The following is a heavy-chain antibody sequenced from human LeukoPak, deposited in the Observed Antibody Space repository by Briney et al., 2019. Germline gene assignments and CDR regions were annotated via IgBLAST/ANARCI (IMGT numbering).Heavy chain of an antibody. J-gene: IGHJ4*02. D-gene: IGHD3-10*01. Sequence: PSETLSLTCIVSGGSIRSYYWSWIRQPPGKGLEWIGYIYHSGSTNYNPSLKSRVTISIDPSKNQFSLKLSSVTAADTAVYYCARVSVRGVIGYWGQGTLVTVSS. CDR1: GGSIRSYY. CDR3: ARVSVRGVIGY. V-gene: IGHV4-59*01. CDR2: IYHSGST.